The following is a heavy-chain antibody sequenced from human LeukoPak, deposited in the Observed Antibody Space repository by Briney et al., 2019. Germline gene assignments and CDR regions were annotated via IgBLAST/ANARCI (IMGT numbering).Heavy chain of an antibody. CDR1: GYTFTDYY. J-gene: IGHJ4*02. Sequence: ASVKVSCKASGYTFTDYYMHWLRQAPGRGLEWMGWISPNSGATNFAQNFQGGVTMTRDTSISAVYMELSRLTSDDTAVYFCARLSGSSSWTRFDYWGQGTLVTVSS. D-gene: IGHD6-13*01. CDR2: ISPNSGAT. CDR3: ARLSGSSSWTRFDY. V-gene: IGHV1-2*02.